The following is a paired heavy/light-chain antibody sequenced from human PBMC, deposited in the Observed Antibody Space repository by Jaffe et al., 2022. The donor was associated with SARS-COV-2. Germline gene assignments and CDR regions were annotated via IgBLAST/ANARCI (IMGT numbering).Heavy chain of an antibody. D-gene: IGHD3-10*02. CDR3: VRDVLGASSH. CDR2: IKKDGSNR. J-gene: IGHJ4*02. CDR1: GFTFGTYW. V-gene: IGHV3-7*03. Sequence: EVQLVESGGGLVQPGGSLRLSCAASGFTFGTYWMDWVRHVPGKGLEWVANIKKDGSNRNYVDSVKGRFTISRDNAKQSLYLQMNGLRAEDTAVYYCVRDVLGASSHWGQGILVTVSS.
Light chain of an antibody. CDR3: ATWDGSLNVVV. Sequence: QSVLTQPPSASGAPGQRVTISCSGSNSNIGANAVTWYHQLPGTAPKLLIYGGGQRPSGVPDRFSGSKSGTSASLAISGLQSEDESDYYCATWDGSLNVVVFGGGTKLTVL. J-gene: IGLJ2*01. CDR1: NSNIGANA. V-gene: IGLV1-44*01. CDR2: GGG.